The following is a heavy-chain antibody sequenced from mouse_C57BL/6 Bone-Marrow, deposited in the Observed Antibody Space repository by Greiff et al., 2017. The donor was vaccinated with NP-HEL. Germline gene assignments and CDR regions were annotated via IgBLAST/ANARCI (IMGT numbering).Heavy chain of an antibody. D-gene: IGHD1-1*01. Sequence: QVQLQQSGAELVRPGASVTLSCKASGYTFTDYEMHWVKQTPVHGLEWIGAIDPETGGTAYNQKFKGKAILTADKSSSTAYMELRSLTSEDSAVYYCTNCPYYYGTPYWYFDVWGTGTTVTVSS. CDR1: GYTFTDYE. V-gene: IGHV1-15*01. J-gene: IGHJ1*03. CDR3: TNCPYYYGTPYWYFDV. CDR2: IDPETGGT.